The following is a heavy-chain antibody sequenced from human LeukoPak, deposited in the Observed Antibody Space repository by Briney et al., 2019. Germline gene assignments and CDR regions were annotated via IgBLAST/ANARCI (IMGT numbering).Heavy chain of an antibody. Sequence: PGRSLRLSCAASGFTFSSYGMHWVRQAPGKGLEWVAVISYDGSNKYYADSVKGRFTISRDNSKNTLYLQMHSLRAEDTAVYYCARVYFYNSHFDYWGQGTLVTVSS. CDR1: GFTFSSYG. CDR2: ISYDGSNK. CDR3: ARVYFYNSHFDY. D-gene: IGHD2-8*01. V-gene: IGHV3-30*03. J-gene: IGHJ4*02.